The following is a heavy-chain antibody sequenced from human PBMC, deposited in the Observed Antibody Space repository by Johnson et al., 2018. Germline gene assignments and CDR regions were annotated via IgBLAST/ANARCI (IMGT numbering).Heavy chain of an antibody. V-gene: IGHV3-49*05. Sequence: VQLVESGGDLVKPGRSLRLSCKASGFTFGDYAMSWFRQAPGKGLEWVGFIRSKAYGGTTEYAASVKGRFTISRDDSKSIAYLQMNILQTEDTAVYYCLRVGSRGWDGAFDIWGQGTMVTVSS. CDR1: GFTFGDYA. CDR2: IRSKAYGGTT. J-gene: IGHJ3*02. CDR3: LRVGSRGWDGAFDI. D-gene: IGHD6-19*01.